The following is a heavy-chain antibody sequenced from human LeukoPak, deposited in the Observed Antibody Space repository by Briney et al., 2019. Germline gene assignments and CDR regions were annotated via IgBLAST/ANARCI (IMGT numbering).Heavy chain of an antibody. J-gene: IGHJ6*03. CDR2: ISSSGSTI. V-gene: IGHV3-11*04. D-gene: IGHD5-18*01. Sequence: PGGSLRLSCAASGFTFSDYYTSWIRQAPGKGLEWVSYISSSGSTIYYADSVKGRFTISRDNSKNTLYLQMNSLRAEDTAVYYCAKDLGGDTAMGLYYYYYYYMDVWGKGTTVTVSS. CDR3: AKDLGGDTAMGLYYYYYYYMDV. CDR1: GFTFSDYY.